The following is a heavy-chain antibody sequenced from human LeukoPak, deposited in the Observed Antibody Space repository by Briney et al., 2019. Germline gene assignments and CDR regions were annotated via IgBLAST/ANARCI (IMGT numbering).Heavy chain of an antibody. J-gene: IGHJ4*02. CDR3: AKSTWFDYFDY. CDR1: GFPFTTYA. D-gene: IGHD3-9*01. V-gene: IGHV3-23*01. Sequence: GGSLRLSCAASGFPFTTYAMSWVRQAPGKGLEWVSAISGRGGRTYYADSVKGRFTISRDNSENTLYLQMNRPRADDTAIYYCAKSTWFDYFDYWGQGTLVTVSS. CDR2: ISGRGGRT.